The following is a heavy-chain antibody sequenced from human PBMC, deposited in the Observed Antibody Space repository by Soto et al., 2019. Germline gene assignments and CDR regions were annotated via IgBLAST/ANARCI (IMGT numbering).Heavy chain of an antibody. D-gene: IGHD3-9*01. V-gene: IGHV3-30*18. CDR3: EKEYFRAL. J-gene: IGHJ3*01. CDR2: ISYDGSNK. Sequence: GGSLRLSCAASGFTFSSYGMHWVRQAPGKGLEWVAVISYDGSNKYYADSVKGRFTISRDNSKNTLYLQMNSLRAEDTAVYYCEKEYFRALWGQGTMVTVSS. CDR1: GFTFSSYG.